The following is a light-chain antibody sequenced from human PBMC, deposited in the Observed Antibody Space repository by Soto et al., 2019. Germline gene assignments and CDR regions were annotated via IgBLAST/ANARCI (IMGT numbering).Light chain of an antibody. Sequence: DMEMTQSPSSLSASVGDRVTITCRASQSISNYLNWYQHKPGKVPKLLIYAASSLQSGVPTRFSGSGSGTDFTLTINSIQPEDVANYYCQQSYGTPLTFGGGTKIDIK. J-gene: IGKJ4*01. CDR2: AAS. CDR3: QQSYGTPLT. V-gene: IGKV1-39*01. CDR1: QSISNY.